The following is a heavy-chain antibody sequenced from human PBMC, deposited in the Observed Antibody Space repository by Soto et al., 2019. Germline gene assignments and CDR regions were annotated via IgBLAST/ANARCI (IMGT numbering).Heavy chain of an antibody. V-gene: IGHV4-34*01. CDR1: GGSFGAYY. J-gene: IGHJ5*02. D-gene: IGHD6-13*01. Sequence: QVQLQQWGAGLLKPSETLSLTCAVYGGSFGAYYWSWIRQPPGKGLEWIGEINPSGSTNYNPSLKRRVTISVDQSNNKFALKLTSVTAADTAMYYCPTRTDTAAAGRGPHWFDPWGQGTLVTVSS. CDR2: INPSGST. CDR3: PTRTDTAAAGRGPHWFDP.